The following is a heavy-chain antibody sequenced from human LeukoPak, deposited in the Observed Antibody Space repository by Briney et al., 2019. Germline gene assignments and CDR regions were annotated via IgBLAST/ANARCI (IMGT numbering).Heavy chain of an antibody. CDR3: ARGATVVTLDAFDI. J-gene: IGHJ3*02. CDR1: GGTFSSYT. CDR2: IIPIFGSA. D-gene: IGHD4-23*01. Sequence: GASVKVSCKASGGTFSSYTITWVRQAPGQGLEWMGGIIPIFGSANYAQKFQGRVTITADESTSTAYMELSSLRSEDTAVYYCARGATVVTLDAFDIWGQGTMVTVSS. V-gene: IGHV1-69*13.